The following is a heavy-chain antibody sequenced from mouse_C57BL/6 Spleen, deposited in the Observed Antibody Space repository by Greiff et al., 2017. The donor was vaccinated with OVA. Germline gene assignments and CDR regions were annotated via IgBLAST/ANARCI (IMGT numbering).Heavy chain of an antibody. CDR2: IYPGSGNT. J-gene: IGHJ2*01. CDR3: ARSLYGYDGVDY. V-gene: IGHV1-66*01. CDR1: GYSFTSYY. Sequence: QVQLQQSGPELVKPGASVKISCKASGYSFTSYYIHWVKQRPGQGLEWIGWIYPGSGNTKYNEKFKGKATLPADTSSSTAYMQLSSLTSEDSAVYYCARSLYGYDGVDYWGQGTTRTVSS. D-gene: IGHD2-2*01.